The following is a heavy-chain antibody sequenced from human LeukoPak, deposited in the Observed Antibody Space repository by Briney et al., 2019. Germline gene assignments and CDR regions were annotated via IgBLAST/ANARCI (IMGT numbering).Heavy chain of an antibody. J-gene: IGHJ4*02. V-gene: IGHV3-23*01. CDR2: ISASGGDT. Sequence: GGSLRLSCAASGFSFSTYSFSWVRQAPGKGLEWVSGISASGGDTFYADSVKGRFTISRDNSKNTLSLQMNSLRVEDTAIYYCAKDPIFSGSYGVFDSWGQGTLVTVSS. D-gene: IGHD1-26*01. CDR1: GFSFSTYS. CDR3: AKDPIFSGSYGVFDS.